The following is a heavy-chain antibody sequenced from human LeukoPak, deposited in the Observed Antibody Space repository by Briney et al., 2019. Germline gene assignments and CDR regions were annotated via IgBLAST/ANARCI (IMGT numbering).Heavy chain of an antibody. V-gene: IGHV3-74*01. J-gene: IGHJ3*02. Sequence: GGSLRLSCAASGFTFSSYWMHWVRQAPGKGLVWVSRINSDGSSTSYADSVKGRFTISRDNAKNTLYLQMNSLRAEDTAVYYCARGMGDYYDSSGYYYGPHDAFDIWGQGTMVTVSS. CDR1: GFTFSSYW. D-gene: IGHD3-22*01. CDR3: ARGMGDYYDSSGYYYGPHDAFDI. CDR2: INSDGSST.